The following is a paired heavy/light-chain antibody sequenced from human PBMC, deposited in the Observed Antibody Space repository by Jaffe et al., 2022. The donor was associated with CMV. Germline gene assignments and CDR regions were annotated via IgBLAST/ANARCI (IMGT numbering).Heavy chain of an antibody. CDR2: IYSGAST. Sequence: EVQLVESGGGLVQPGGSLRLSCVASGFNVSNNYMSWVRQAPGKGLEWVSVIYSGASTQYADSVKGRFTISRDNSKNTLYLQMKSLRADDTAVYYCVRDFDDSSGFYHDWGQGTLVAVSS. V-gene: IGHV3-66*01. D-gene: IGHD3-22*01. CDR3: VRDFDDSSGFYHD. J-gene: IGHJ4*02. CDR1: GFNVSNNY.
Light chain of an antibody. CDR1: SSNIGGNP. V-gene: IGLV1-44*01. CDR2: SNT. Sequence: QSVLTQPPSASGTPGQRVTISCSGSSSNIGGNPVNWYQQLPGTAPKLLIFSNTQRPSGVPDRFSGSKSGTSASLAISGLQSEDEADYYCAAWDDSLNGWLFGGGTKLTVL. J-gene: IGLJ2*01. CDR3: AAWDDSLNGWL.